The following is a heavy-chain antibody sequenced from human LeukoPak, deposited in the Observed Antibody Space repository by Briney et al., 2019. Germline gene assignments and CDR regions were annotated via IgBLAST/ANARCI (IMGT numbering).Heavy chain of an antibody. J-gene: IGHJ4*02. V-gene: IGHV1-8*01. CDR3: ARGSGFSPPHPSY. Sequence: ASVKVSCKASGYTFTSYDINWVRQATGQGLEWMGWMNPNSGDTDFAQKFQGRVSMTTNTSISTAYVELSSLGSEDTAIYYCARGSGFSPPHPSYWGQGTLVTVSS. CDR1: GYTFTSYD. CDR2: MNPNSGDT. D-gene: IGHD3-10*01.